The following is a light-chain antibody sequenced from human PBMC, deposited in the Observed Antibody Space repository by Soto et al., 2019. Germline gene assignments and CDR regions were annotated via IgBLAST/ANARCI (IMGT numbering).Light chain of an antibody. J-gene: IGKJ1*01. CDR1: QSVSSK. Sequence: EIVMTQSPATLSVSPGERATLSCRASQSVSSKLAWYQQKPGQGPRLLIYGASTRAPGIPDRFSGSGSGTDFTLTISRLEPEDFAVYYCQQYAASPRTFGQGTQVEV. V-gene: IGKV3D-15*01. CDR3: QQYAASPRT. CDR2: GAS.